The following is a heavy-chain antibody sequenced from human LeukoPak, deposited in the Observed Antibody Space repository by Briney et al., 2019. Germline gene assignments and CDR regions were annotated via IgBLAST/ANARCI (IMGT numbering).Heavy chain of an antibody. D-gene: IGHD3-9*01. J-gene: IGHJ4*02. CDR1: GFTFSTYG. CDR3: ARGAFHDILTGVDFYFDY. V-gene: IGHV3-33*01. Sequence: GGSLRLSCAASGFTFSTYGMHWVRQAPGKGLEWVAVIWYDGSNKYYEDSVKGRFTISRDNSQNTLYLQMNSLRVEDTAVYFCARGAFHDILTGVDFYFDYWGQGTLVTVSS. CDR2: IWYDGSNK.